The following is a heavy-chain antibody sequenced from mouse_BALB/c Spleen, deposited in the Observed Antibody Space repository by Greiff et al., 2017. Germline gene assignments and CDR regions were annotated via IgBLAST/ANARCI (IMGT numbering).Heavy chain of an antibody. Sequence: QVQLQQSGPELVKPGASVKMSCKASGYTFTDYVISWVKQRTGQGLEWIGEIYPGSGSTYYNEKFKGKATLTADKSSNTAYMQLSSLTSEDSAVYFCARERYYDYDEVYYAMDYWGQGTSVTVSS. J-gene: IGHJ4*01. CDR3: ARERYYDYDEVYYAMDY. CDR1: GYTFTDYV. V-gene: IGHV1-77*01. CDR2: IYPGSGST. D-gene: IGHD2-4*01.